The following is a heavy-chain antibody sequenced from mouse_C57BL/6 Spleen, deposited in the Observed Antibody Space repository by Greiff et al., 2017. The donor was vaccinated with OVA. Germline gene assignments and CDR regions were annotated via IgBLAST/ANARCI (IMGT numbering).Heavy chain of an antibody. CDR3: ARRPPFAY. CDR1: GFTFSSYT. D-gene: IGHD6-1*01. V-gene: IGHV5-9*01. Sequence: EVQGVESGGGLVKPGGSLKLSCAASGFTFSSYTMSWVRQTPEKRLEWVATISGGGGNTYYPDSVKGRFTISRDNAKNTLYLQMSSLRSEDTALYYCARRPPFAYWGQGTLVTVSA. CDR2: ISGGGGNT. J-gene: IGHJ3*01.